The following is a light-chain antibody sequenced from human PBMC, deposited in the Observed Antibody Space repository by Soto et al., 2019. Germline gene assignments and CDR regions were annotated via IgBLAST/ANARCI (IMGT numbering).Light chain of an antibody. CDR1: QSVSSSY. J-gene: IGKJ5*01. CDR3: QQYGSSFIT. Sequence: EIVLTQSPGTLSLSPGERATLSCRASQSVSSSYLAWYQQKPGQAPRLLIYGASSRATGIPDRFSGSGSGTDFTLTSSSLELKDFAVYYCQQYGSSFITLGQGTRLEIK. V-gene: IGKV3-20*01. CDR2: GAS.